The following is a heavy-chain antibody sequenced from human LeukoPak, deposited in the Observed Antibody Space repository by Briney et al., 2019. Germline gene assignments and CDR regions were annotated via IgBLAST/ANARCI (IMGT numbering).Heavy chain of an antibody. CDR2: INPNSGGT. CDR1: GYTFTGYY. V-gene: IGHV1-2*02. D-gene: IGHD3-9*01. CDR3: ARGRYFDWLFWGNWFDP. Sequence: GASVKVSCKASGYTFTGYYMHWVRQAPGQGLEWMGWINPNSGGTNYAQKFQGRVTTTRDTSISTAYMELSRLRSDDTAVYYCARGRYFDWLFWGNWFDPWGQGTLVTVSS. J-gene: IGHJ5*02.